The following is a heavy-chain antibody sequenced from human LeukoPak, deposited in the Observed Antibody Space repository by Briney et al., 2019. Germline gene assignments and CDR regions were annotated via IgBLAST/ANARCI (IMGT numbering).Heavy chain of an antibody. V-gene: IGHV1-8*01. CDR1: GYTFTSYD. Sequence: ASVKVSCKASGYTFTSYDINWVRQATGQGLEWMGWMNPNSGNTGYAQKFQGRVTMTRNTSVSTAYMELSSLRSEDTAVYYCARGRTGIVVVITRYYYMDVWGKGTTVTVSS. D-gene: IGHD3-22*01. CDR3: ARGRTGIVVVITRYYYMDV. CDR2: MNPNSGNT. J-gene: IGHJ6*03.